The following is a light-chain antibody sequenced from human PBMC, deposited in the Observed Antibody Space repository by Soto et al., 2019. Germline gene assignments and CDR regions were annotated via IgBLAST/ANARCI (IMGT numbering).Light chain of an antibody. CDR3: QQTFSTPYMYT. CDR1: QSITSY. CDR2: AAS. V-gene: IGKV1-39*01. Sequence: DIQMTHSPSSLSASVGDRVTITCRASQSITSYLNWYQQKPGKAPKLLIYAASSLQSGVPSRFSGSGSGTDFTLTISSLQPEDFATYYCQQTFSTPYMYTFGQGTKVDIK. J-gene: IGKJ2*01.